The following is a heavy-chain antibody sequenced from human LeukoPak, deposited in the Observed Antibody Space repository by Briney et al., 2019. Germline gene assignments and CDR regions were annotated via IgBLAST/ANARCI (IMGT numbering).Heavy chain of an antibody. CDR1: GFTFSSYA. Sequence: GGSLRLSCAASGFTFSSYAMSWVRQAPGKGLEWVSAISGSGGSTYYAASVTGRFTISRDNSKNTLYLQMNSLRAEDTAVYFCFKAADVLRYFDWLFNYFDYWGQGTLVTVSS. CDR3: FKAADVLRYFDWLFNYFDY. D-gene: IGHD3-9*01. CDR2: ISGSGGST. V-gene: IGHV3-23*01. J-gene: IGHJ4*02.